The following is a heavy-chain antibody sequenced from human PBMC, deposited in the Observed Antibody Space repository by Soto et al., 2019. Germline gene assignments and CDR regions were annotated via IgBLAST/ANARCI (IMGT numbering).Heavy chain of an antibody. D-gene: IGHD3-10*01. CDR1: GGSISSGDYY. CDR2: IYYSGST. Sequence: SAPRSVTCTVSGGSISSGDYYWSWIRQPPGKGLEWIGYIYYSGSTYYNPSLKSRVTISVDTSKNQFSLKLSSVTAADTAVYYCARGRFPYDPVGYWGQGTLVTVSS. V-gene: IGHV4-30-4*01. J-gene: IGHJ4*02. CDR3: ARGRFPYDPVGY.